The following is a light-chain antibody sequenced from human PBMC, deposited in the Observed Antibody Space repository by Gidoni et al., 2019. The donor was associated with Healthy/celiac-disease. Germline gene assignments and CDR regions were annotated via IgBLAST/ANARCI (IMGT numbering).Light chain of an antibody. Sequence: DIQMTQSPSTLSASVGDRVTITRRDSQSSSSRLAWYQQKPGQAPKLLIYKASSLERGVPSRCSGSGSETEFTLTISSLQPDDFATYYCQQYNSYAGTFGQXTKVEIK. J-gene: IGKJ1*01. CDR3: QQYNSYAGT. CDR2: KAS. V-gene: IGKV1-5*03. CDR1: QSSSSR.